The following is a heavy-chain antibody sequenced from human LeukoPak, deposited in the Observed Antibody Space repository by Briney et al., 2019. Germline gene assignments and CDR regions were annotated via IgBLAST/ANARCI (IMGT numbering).Heavy chain of an antibody. Sequence: CXVSGDSISSYYWTWIRQPPGKGLEWIGYYYSGSTNYNPSLKSRVTISLDTSKNQFSLQLSSVTAADTAVYYCATXXXXYVHYYYYMDVWGKGTTVTISS. V-gene: IGHV4-59*08. CDR3: ATXXXXYVHYYYYMDV. J-gene: IGHJ6*03. D-gene: IGHD3-16*01. CDR1: GDSISSYY. CDR2: YYSGST.